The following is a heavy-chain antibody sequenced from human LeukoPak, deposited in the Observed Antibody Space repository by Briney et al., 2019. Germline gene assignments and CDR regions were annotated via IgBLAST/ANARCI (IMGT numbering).Heavy chain of an antibody. CDR1: GFPLSELS. D-gene: IGHD6-13*01. J-gene: IGHJ4*02. CDR2: FDPADVGT. CDR3: ATDPMGASYSDVHDN. V-gene: IGHV1-24*01. Sequence: ASVKVSCKVSGFPLSELSMYWVRQPPGKGLEWIGGFDPADVGTFYAQKFQARVTITADTSTHTFYMLVNSLRSDDTAVYYCATDPMGASYSDVHDNWGQGTLVAVSS.